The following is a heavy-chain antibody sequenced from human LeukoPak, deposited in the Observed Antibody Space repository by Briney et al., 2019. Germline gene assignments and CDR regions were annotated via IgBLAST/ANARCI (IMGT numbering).Heavy chain of an antibody. V-gene: IGHV1-8*01. CDR3: ARGPPNWGYDY. J-gene: IGHJ4*02. D-gene: IGHD7-27*01. CDR1: GYTFTSYD. CDR2: MSPNSGDT. Sequence: ASVKVSCKASGYTFTSYDFNWVRQATGQRPEWMGWMSPNSGDTGYAQKFQDRVTMTRNTSISTAYMELSSLRSDDTAVYYCARGPPNWGYDYWGPGTLVIVSS.